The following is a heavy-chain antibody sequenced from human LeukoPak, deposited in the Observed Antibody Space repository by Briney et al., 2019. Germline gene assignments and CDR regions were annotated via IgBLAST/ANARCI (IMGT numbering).Heavy chain of an antibody. CDR1: GFTFSSYW. CDR2: IKQDGSQK. V-gene: IGHV3-7*05. D-gene: IGHD4-17*01. Sequence: QPGRSLALSCTASGFTFSSYWMSWVRQAPGKGLEWVATIKQDGSQKDYVESVQGRFTVSRDNAKNSLYLHMNRLRAEDTAVYYCARDPTVTNFHDAFDIWGQGTMVTVSS. J-gene: IGHJ3*02. CDR3: ARDPTVTNFHDAFDI.